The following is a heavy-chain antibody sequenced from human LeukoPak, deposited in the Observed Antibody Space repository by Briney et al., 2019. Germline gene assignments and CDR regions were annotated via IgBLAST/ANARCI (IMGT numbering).Heavy chain of an antibody. CDR3: AKDRILLAAAGLYFDY. CDR2: ISGSGGST. D-gene: IGHD6-13*01. CDR1: GFTFNGYW. J-gene: IGHJ4*02. V-gene: IGHV3-23*01. Sequence: GGSLRLSCAASGFTFNGYWMSWVRQAPGKGLEWVSAISGSGGSTYYADSVKGRFTISRDNSKNTLYLQMNSLRAEDTAVYYCAKDRILLAAAGLYFDYWGQGTLVTVSS.